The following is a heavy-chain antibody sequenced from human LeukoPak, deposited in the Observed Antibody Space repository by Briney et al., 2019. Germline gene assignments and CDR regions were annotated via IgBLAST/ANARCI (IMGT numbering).Heavy chain of an antibody. CDR1: GYSISSGYY. J-gene: IGHJ4*02. D-gene: IGHD3-16*02. CDR2: IYESGST. CDR3: ARIVTYDYVWGSYRPASYYFDY. V-gene: IGHV4-38-2*01. Sequence: SETLSLTCAVSGYSISSGYYWGWIWQPPGKELGWIGRIYESGSTYYNPSLKRRVTISVDTSKNQFSLNLSSVTAADTAVYYCARIVTYDYVWGSYRPASYYFDYWGQGTLVTVSS.